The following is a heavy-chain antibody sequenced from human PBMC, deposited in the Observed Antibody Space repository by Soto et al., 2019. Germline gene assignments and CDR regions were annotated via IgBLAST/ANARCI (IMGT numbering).Heavy chain of an antibody. Sequence: EVQLVESGGGLVQPGGSLRLSCAASGFTFSSYWMHWVRQVPGKGLVWVSHIKTDGSSTNYADSVKGRFTVSRDNAKNTLYLQMNSLRAEDTAVYYCARDCVSGSFWFDPRGQGTLVTVSS. CDR2: IKTDGSST. D-gene: IGHD1-26*01. CDR3: ARDCVSGSFWFDP. V-gene: IGHV3-74*01. CDR1: GFTFSSYW. J-gene: IGHJ5*02.